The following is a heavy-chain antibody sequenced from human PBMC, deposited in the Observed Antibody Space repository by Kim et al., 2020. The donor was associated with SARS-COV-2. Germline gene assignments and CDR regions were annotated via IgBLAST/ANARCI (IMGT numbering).Heavy chain of an antibody. CDR1: GFTFSSYS. D-gene: IGHD2-21*02. V-gene: IGHV3-21*01. CDR2: ISSSSSYI. Sequence: GGSLRLSCAASGFTFSSYSMNWVRQAPGKGLEWVSSISSSSSYIYYADSVKGRFTTTRDNAKNSVSLQMNSLRAEDTAVYYCARDRGGDLRGAFDIWGQGTMVTVSS. J-gene: IGHJ3*02. CDR3: ARDRGGDLRGAFDI.